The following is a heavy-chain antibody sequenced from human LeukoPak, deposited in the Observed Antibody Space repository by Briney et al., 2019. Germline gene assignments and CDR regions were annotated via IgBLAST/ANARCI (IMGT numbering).Heavy chain of an antibody. CDR3: ARATLDN. CDR1: GFTFSTYA. CDR2: IRVNAVTT. V-gene: IGHV3-23*01. Sequence: PGGSLRLSCAGSGFTFSTYALTWVRQAPGKGLEWVSHIRVNAVTTYYADSVKGRFTISRDNSKNTVYLQMNSLRVDDTAVYYCARATLDNWGQGTLVTVSS. J-gene: IGHJ4*02.